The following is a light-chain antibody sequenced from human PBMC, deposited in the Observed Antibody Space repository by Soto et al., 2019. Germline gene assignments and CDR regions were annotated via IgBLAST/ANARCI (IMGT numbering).Light chain of an antibody. CDR3: SSYAGSSTWV. CDR2: EVS. CDR1: SSDVGGYTY. Sequence: QSVPTQPPSASGSPGQSATISCTGTSSDVGGYTYVSWYQQYPGKAPKLMIYEVSQRPSGVPDRFSGSKSGNTASLTVSGLQAEDESDYYCSSYAGSSTWVFGGGTKLTVL. V-gene: IGLV2-8*01. J-gene: IGLJ2*01.